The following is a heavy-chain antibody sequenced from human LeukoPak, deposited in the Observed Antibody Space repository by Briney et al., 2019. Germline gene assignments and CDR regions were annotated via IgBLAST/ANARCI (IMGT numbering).Heavy chain of an antibody. CDR3: VRGPYGSGISNWFDP. V-gene: IGHV4-38-2*02. CDR2: IYHSGST. J-gene: IGHJ5*02. D-gene: IGHD3-10*01. CDR1: GGSISSGYY. Sequence: SETLSLTCTVSGGSISSGYYWGWIRQPPGKGLEWIGSIYHSGSTYYNPSLKSRVTISVDTSKNQFSLKLSSVTAADTAVYYCVRGPYGSGISNWFDPWGQGTLVIVSS.